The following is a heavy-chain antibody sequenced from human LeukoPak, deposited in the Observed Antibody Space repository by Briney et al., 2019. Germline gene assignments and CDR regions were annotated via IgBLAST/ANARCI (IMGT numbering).Heavy chain of an antibody. CDR3: AREIDEQTPRAFDI. V-gene: IGHV1-69*13. Sequence: ASVKVSCKASGYTFTSYYMHWVRQAPGQGLEWMGGIIPIFGTANYAQKFQGRVTITADESTSTAYMELSSLRSEDTAVYYCAREIDEQTPRAFDIWGQGTMVTVSS. D-gene: IGHD1/OR15-1a*01. CDR1: GYTFTSYY. J-gene: IGHJ3*02. CDR2: IIPIFGTA.